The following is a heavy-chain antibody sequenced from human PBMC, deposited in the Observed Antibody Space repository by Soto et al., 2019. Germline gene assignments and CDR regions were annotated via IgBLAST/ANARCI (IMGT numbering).Heavy chain of an antibody. CDR2: IIPIFGTA. CDR3: ARAEKLAVAGRVTKMYYYYGMDV. J-gene: IGHJ6*02. D-gene: IGHD6-19*01. Sequence: SVKVSCKASGGTFSSYAISWVRQAPGQGLEWMGGIIPIFGTANYAQKFQGRVTITADKSTSTAYMELSSLRSEDTAVYYCARAEKLAVAGRVTKMYYYYGMDVWGQGTTVTVSS. V-gene: IGHV1-69*06. CDR1: GGTFSSYA.